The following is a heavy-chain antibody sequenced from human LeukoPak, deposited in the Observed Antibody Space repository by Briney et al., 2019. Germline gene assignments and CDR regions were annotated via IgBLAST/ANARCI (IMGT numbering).Heavy chain of an antibody. CDR2: ISGSGGST. CDR1: GFTFSSYA. D-gene: IGHD3-9*01. J-gene: IGHJ4*02. Sequence: GGSLRLSCAASGFTFSSYAMSWVRQAPGKGLEWVSGISGSGGSTYYADSVKGRFTISRDNSKNTLYLQTNSLRAEDTAVYYCAKDQSVAYYDILTGYNYWGQGTLVTVSS. CDR3: AKDQSVAYYDILTGYNY. V-gene: IGHV3-23*01.